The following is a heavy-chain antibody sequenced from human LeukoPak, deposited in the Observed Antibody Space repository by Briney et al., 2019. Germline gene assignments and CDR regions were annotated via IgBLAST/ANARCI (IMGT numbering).Heavy chain of an antibody. CDR3: TRECCDWDVNFDY. J-gene: IGHJ4*02. D-gene: IGHD2-21*02. CDR1: GFTFGDYA. Sequence: PGGSLRLSCTASGFTFGDYAMSWVRQAPGKGLEWVGFIRNKASGGTTDYAASVRGRFTISRDDSKSIAYLQMNSLKIEDTAVYYCTRECCDWDVNFDYWGQGTLVTVSS. CDR2: IRNKASGGTT. V-gene: IGHV3-49*04.